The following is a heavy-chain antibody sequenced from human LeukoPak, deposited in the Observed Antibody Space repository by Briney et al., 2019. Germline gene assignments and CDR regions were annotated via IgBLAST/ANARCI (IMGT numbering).Heavy chain of an antibody. J-gene: IGHJ4*02. Sequence: GGSLRLSCAVSGFTVSSNYMSWVRQPPGKGLEWVANINQDGSEKYYVDSVKGRFTISRDNAKNSLYLQMNSLRAEDTAVYYCAEVNTDWGQGTLVTVSS. V-gene: IGHV3-7*01. CDR2: INQDGSEK. CDR3: AEVNTD. CDR1: GFTVSSNY. D-gene: IGHD3-22*01.